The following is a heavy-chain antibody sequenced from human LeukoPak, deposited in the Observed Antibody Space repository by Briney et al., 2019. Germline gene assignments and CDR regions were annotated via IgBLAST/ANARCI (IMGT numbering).Heavy chain of an antibody. CDR2: INPKSGGT. J-gene: IGHJ5*02. D-gene: IGHD4-17*01. CDR3: ARENTVSLNWFDP. V-gene: IGHV1-2*06. Sequence: ASVKVSCKASGYTFTGYYMHWVRQAPGQGLEWMERINPKSGGTNYAKKFQGRVTMTRDTSISTAYMELSRLTSDDTAVYYCARENTVSLNWFDPWGQGTLVTVSP. CDR1: GYTFTGYY.